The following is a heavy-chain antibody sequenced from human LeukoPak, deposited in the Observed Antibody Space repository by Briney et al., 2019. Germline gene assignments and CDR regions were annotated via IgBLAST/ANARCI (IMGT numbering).Heavy chain of an antibody. CDR2: INHSGST. J-gene: IGHJ1*01. CDR1: GGSFSGYY. V-gene: IGHV4-34*01. Sequence: SETLSLTCAVYGGSFSGYYRSWIRQPPGKGLEWIGEINHSGSTNYNPSLKSRVTISVDTSKNQFSLKLSSVTAADTAVYYCARRRRITIFGVVTDRPEYFQHWGQGTLVTVSS. D-gene: IGHD3-3*01. CDR3: ARRRRITIFGVVTDRPEYFQH.